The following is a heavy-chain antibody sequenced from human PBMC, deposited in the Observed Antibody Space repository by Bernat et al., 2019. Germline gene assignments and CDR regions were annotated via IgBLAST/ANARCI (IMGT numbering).Heavy chain of an antibody. D-gene: IGHD3-10*01. CDR3: ASGYYGSGSYLPGPNDSFDI. Sequence: QVQLVESGGGVVQPGGSLRLSCAASGFTFSSYGMHWVRQAPGKGLEWVAAIWYDGSKKYYADSVKGRFTISRDNSRDTLYLQMNSLRAEDTATYYCASGYYGSGSYLPGPNDSFDIWGQGTMVTVSS. J-gene: IGHJ3*02. CDR2: IWYDGSKK. V-gene: IGHV3-33*01. CDR1: GFTFSSYG.